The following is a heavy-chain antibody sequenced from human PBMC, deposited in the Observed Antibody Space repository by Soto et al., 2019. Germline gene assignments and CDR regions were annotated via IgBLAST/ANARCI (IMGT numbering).Heavy chain of an antibody. V-gene: IGHV2-5*02. D-gene: IGHD3-22*01. CDR1: GFSLITIGLG. Sequence: SGPTLVNPTQTLTLTCTFSGFSLITIGLGVGWIRQPPGKALEWLALIYWDDDKRYSPSLKSRLTITKDTSKNQVVLTMTNMNRVDTATYYCAHRRRYYDSSGYYSCFDHWGQGTLVTVSS. CDR2: IYWDDDK. CDR3: AHRRRYYDSSGYYSCFDH. J-gene: IGHJ4*02.